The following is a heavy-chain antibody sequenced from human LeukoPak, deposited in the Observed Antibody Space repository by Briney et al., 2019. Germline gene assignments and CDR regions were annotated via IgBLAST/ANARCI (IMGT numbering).Heavy chain of an antibody. J-gene: IGHJ4*02. D-gene: IGHD5-24*01. CDR1: DASISTTSYY. CDR3: SRGDDSYKQGNF. Sequence: PAETLTLTCTVSDASISTTSYYWTWIRQPPGKGLEWVASLHYSGTPYYSPSLSSRISIFVDTSKRQFSLQVRSVTASDTAMYYCSRGDDSYKQGNFWGQGTLVTVSS. V-gene: IGHV4-39*01. CDR2: LHYSGTP.